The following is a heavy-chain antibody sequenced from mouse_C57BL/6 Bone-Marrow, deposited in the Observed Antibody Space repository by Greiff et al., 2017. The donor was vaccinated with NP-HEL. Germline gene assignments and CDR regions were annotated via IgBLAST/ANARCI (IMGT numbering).Heavy chain of an antibody. CDR1: GYTFTSYW. Sequence: QVQLQQPGAELVKPGASVKLSCKASGYTFTSYWMHWVKQRPGQGLEWIGMIHPNSGSTNYNEKFKSKATLTVDKSSSTAYMQLSSLTSEDSAVYCCALYYDYPYYFDYWGQGTTLTVSS. CDR2: IHPNSGST. J-gene: IGHJ2*01. D-gene: IGHD2-4*01. V-gene: IGHV1-64*01. CDR3: ALYYDYPYYFDY.